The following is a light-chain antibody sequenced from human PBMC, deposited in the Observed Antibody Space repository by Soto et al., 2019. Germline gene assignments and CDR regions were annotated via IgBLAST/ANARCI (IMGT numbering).Light chain of an antibody. CDR2: DVS. CDR3: CSYTTSNTRQIV. J-gene: IGLJ1*01. V-gene: IGLV2-14*01. CDR1: SSDVGGYNY. Sequence: QSALTQPASVSGSPGQSITISCTGTSSDVGGYNYVSWYQQHPGKAPPFMIYDVSNRPSGVSNRFSGSKSGNTASLTISGLQAEDEADYYCCSYTTSNTRQIVFGTGTKLTVL.